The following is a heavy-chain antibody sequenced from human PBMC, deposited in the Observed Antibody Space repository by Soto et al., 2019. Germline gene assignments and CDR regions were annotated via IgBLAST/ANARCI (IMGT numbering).Heavy chain of an antibody. CDR2: FDPEDGET. V-gene: IGHV1-24*01. CDR1: GYTLTELS. Sequence: ASVKVSCKVSGYTLTELSMHWVRQAPGKGLEWMGGFDPEDGETIYAQKFQGRVTMTEDTSTDTAYMELSSLRSEDTAVYYCATLGSDSLKLELSYWGQGTLVTVSS. CDR3: ATLGSDSLKLELSY. D-gene: IGHD1-1*01. J-gene: IGHJ4*02.